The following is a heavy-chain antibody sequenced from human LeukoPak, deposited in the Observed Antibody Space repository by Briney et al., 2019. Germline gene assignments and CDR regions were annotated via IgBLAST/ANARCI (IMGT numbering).Heavy chain of an antibody. CDR3: ARRAPYYDILTGYYKGDAFDI. D-gene: IGHD3-9*01. CDR2: IYYSRST. Sequence: PSETLSLTCTVSGGSISSSSYYWGWIRQPPGKGLEWIGSIYYSRSTYYNPSLKSRVTISVDTSKNQFSLKLSSVTAADTAVYYCARRAPYYDILTGYYKGDAFDIWGQGTMVTVSS. V-gene: IGHV4-39*01. CDR1: GGSISSSSYY. J-gene: IGHJ3*02.